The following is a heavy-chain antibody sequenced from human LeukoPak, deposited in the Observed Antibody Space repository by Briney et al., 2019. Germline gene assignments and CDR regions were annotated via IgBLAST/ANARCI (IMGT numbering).Heavy chain of an antibody. CDR2: IYYSGST. Sequence: SETLSLTCTVSGGSISSYYWSWIRQPPGKGLEWIGYIYYSGSTNYNPSLKSRVTISVDTSKNQFSLKLSSVTAAATAVYYCASSSRGYFDYWGQGTLVTVSS. CDR1: GGSISSYY. D-gene: IGHD6-13*01. V-gene: IGHV4-59*01. J-gene: IGHJ4*02. CDR3: ASSSRGYFDY.